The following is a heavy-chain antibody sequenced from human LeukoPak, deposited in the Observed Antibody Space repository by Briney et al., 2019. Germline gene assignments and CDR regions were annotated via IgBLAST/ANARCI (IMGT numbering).Heavy chain of an antibody. CDR1: GFTFSSYG. CDR3: AKVRLLRFLEWPTLRFDP. J-gene: IGHJ5*02. CDR2: IRYDGSNK. Sequence: PGGSLRLSCAASGFTFSSYGMHWVRQAPGKGLEWVAFIRYDGSNKYYADSVKGRFTISRDNSKNTLYLQMNSLRAEDTAVYYCAKVRLLRFLEWPTLRFDPWGQGTLVTVSS. D-gene: IGHD3-3*01. V-gene: IGHV3-30*02.